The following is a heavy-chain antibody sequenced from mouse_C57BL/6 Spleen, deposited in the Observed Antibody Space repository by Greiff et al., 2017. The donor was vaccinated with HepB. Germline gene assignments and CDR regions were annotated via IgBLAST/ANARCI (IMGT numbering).Heavy chain of an antibody. CDR1: GYAFTNYL. CDR3: ARYGYGSDY. V-gene: IGHV1-54*01. Sequence: VKLMESGAELVRPGTSVKVSCKASGYAFTNYLIEWVKQRPGQGLEWIGVINPGSGGTNYNEKFKGKATLTADKSSSTAYMQLSSLTSEDSAVYFCARYGYGSDYWGQGTTLTVSS. J-gene: IGHJ2*01. D-gene: IGHD1-1*01. CDR2: INPGSGGT.